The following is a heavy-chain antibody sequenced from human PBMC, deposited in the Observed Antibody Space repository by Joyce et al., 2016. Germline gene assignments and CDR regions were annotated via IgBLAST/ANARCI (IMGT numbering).Heavy chain of an antibody. D-gene: IGHD6-19*01. CDR1: GFSFSIYW. V-gene: IGHV3-7*03. J-gene: IGHJ4*02. CDR3: ARGSAWGGDY. CDR2: IKPDGNDK. Sequence: EVQLVESGGGLVQPGGSLRLSFAASGFSFSIYWMRWVRQAPGKGLEWVATIKPDGNDKYYVDSVKGRLTIARDIAKNSLYLQMNSLRAEDTAVYYCARGSAWGGDYWGQGTLVTVSS.